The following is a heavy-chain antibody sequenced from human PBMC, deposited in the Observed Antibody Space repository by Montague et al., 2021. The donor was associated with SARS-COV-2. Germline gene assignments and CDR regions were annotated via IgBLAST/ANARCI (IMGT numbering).Heavy chain of an antibody. Sequence: SLRLSCAASGFTFGNYEMNWVRQSPGKGLEWVSYIDGGGTTIYYADSVKGRFTISRDNAKNSLFLQMNSLRVEDTAVYYCARDPESWWMTFDYWGQGALVTVSS. CDR1: GFTFGNYE. J-gene: IGHJ4*02. D-gene: IGHD2-8*01. CDR2: IDGGGTTI. V-gene: IGHV3-48*03. CDR3: ARDPESWWMTFDY.